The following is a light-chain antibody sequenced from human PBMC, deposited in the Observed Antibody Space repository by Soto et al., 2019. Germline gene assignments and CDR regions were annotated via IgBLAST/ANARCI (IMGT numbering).Light chain of an antibody. CDR2: GAS. CDR3: QQYGSPLIP. Sequence: LTRSRGTVSLSIGKRGNIAWRGSQSVSSSYLAWYQQKPGQAPRLLIYGASSRATGIPDWFSGSGSGKDFSLTISILEPEDFAVYFCQQYGSPLIPFGQGTRLEIK. CDR1: QSVSSSY. J-gene: IGKJ5*01. V-gene: IGKV3-20*01.